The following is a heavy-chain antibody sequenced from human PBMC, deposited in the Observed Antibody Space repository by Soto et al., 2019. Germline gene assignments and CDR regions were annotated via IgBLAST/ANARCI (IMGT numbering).Heavy chain of an antibody. CDR3: AKLGQFDS. V-gene: IGHV3-11*01. CDR2: IDNRGSPI. D-gene: IGHD1-7*01. CDR1: GFTLSDSY. J-gene: IGHJ4*02. Sequence: GGSLRLSCAASGFTLSDSYMSWIRQAPGKGLEWVAYIDNRGSPINYADSVRGRFTISRDNAKSSLYLQMNSLRPGDTATYYCAKLGQFDSWGQGTLVTVSS.